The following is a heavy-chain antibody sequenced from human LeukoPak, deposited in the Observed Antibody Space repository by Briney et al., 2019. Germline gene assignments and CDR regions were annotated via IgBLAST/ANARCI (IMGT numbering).Heavy chain of an antibody. CDR1: GFTFSSYS. CDR3: ARDGTVTIFDY. J-gene: IGHJ4*02. CDR2: ISSSSSYI. D-gene: IGHD4-17*01. V-gene: IGHV3-21*01. Sequence: GGSLRLSCAASGFTFSSYSMNWARQAPGKGLEWVSSISSSSSYIYYADSVKGRFTISRDNAKNSLYLQMNSLRAEDTAVYYCARDGTVTIFDYWGQGTLVTVSS.